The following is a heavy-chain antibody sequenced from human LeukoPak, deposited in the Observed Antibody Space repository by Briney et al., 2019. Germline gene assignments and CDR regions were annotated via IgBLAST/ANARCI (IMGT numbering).Heavy chain of an antibody. CDR1: GLTFSSYA. D-gene: IGHD1-26*01. J-gene: IGHJ4*02. V-gene: IGHV3-23*01. Sequence: GGSLRPSCAASGLTFSSYAMSWVRQAPGKGLEWVSIVSGSGGTTYYADSVKGRFTISRDNPKNTLYLQMNSLRAEDTAVYYCAKELSGSYYGPPYLDYWGQGTLLTVSS. CDR2: VSGSGGTT. CDR3: AKELSGSYYGPPYLDY.